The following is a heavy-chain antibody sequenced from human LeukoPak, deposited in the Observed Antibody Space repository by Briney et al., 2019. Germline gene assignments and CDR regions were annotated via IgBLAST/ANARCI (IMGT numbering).Heavy chain of an antibody. J-gene: IGHJ3*02. V-gene: IGHV4-34*01. CDR2: INHSGST. Sequence: SETLSLTCAVYGGSFSGYYWSWIRQPPGKGLEWIGEINHSGSTNYNPSLKSRVTISVDTSKNQFSLKLSSVTAADTAVYYCARWELGMNAFDIWGQGTMVTVSS. CDR3: ARWELGMNAFDI. CDR1: GGSFSGYY. D-gene: IGHD7-27*01.